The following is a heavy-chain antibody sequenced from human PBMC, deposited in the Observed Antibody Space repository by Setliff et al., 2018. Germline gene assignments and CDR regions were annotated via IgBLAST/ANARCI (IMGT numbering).Heavy chain of an antibody. J-gene: IGHJ4*02. CDR3: ARDWAAAAGTAVGDGLDY. V-gene: IGHV4-38-2*02. D-gene: IGHD6-13*01. CDR2: IYHSGST. CDR1: GYSISSGYY. Sequence: SETLSLTCTVSGYSISSGYYWGWIRQPPGKGLEWIGSIYHSGSTHYNPSLKSRVTISVDTSKNQFSLKLSSVTAADTAVYYCARDWAAAAGTAVGDGLDYWGQGTLVTVSS.